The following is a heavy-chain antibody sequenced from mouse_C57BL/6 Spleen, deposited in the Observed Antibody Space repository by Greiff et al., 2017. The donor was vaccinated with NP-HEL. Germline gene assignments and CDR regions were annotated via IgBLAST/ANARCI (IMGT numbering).Heavy chain of an antibody. V-gene: IGHV5-4*01. Sequence: EVKVEESGGGLVKPGGSLKLSCAASGFTFSSYAMSWVRQTPEKRLEWVATISDGGSYTYYPDNVKGRFTISRDNAKNNLYLQMSHLKSEDTAMYYCARDRWYFDYWGQGTTLTVSS. CDR2: ISDGGSYT. J-gene: IGHJ2*01. CDR1: GFTFSSYA. CDR3: ARDRWYFDY.